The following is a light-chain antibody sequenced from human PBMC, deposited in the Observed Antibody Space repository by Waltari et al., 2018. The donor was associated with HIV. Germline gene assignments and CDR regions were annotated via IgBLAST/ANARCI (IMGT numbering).Light chain of an antibody. V-gene: IGLV3-1*01. CDR2: QDS. J-gene: IGLJ2*01. Sequence: SYELTQPPSVSVSPGQTASITCSGDKLGDKYACWYQQKPGQSPVLVIYQDSKRPSGIPERFSGSNSGTTATLTISGTQAMDEADYYCQAWDSIYVVFGGGTKLTVL. CDR1: KLGDKY. CDR3: QAWDSIYVV.